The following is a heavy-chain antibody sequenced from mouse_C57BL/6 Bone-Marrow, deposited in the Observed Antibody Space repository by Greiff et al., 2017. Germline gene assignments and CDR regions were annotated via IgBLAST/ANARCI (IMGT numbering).Heavy chain of an antibody. CDR1: GYTFTSYW. CDR2: IDPSDSYT. Sequence: QVHVKQPGAELVMPGASVKLSCKASGYTFTSYWMHWVKQRPGQGLEWIGEIDPSDSYTNYNQKFKGKATLTVDKSSSTAYMQLSSLTSEDSAVYYCAKGYYCNYWGQGTTLTVSA. V-gene: IGHV1-69*01. J-gene: IGHJ2*01. D-gene: IGHD2-1*01. CDR3: AKGYYCNY.